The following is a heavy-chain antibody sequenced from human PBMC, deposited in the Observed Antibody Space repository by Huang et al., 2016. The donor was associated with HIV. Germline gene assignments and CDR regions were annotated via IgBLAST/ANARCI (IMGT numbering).Heavy chain of an antibody. D-gene: IGHD5-12*01. CDR1: RFTFSNYG. V-gene: IGHV3-30*03. CDR3: ARDLWLRDLYYYYYMDV. CDR2: ISYDGSKK. J-gene: IGHJ6*03. Sequence: QVQLVESGGGVVQPGRSLRLSCAASRFTFSNYGLHWVRQAPGKVLEWVAVISYDGSKKYYADSGKGRFTISRENSKNTLYLQMNSLRAEDTAVYYCARDLWLRDLYYYYYMDVWGKGTTVTVSS.